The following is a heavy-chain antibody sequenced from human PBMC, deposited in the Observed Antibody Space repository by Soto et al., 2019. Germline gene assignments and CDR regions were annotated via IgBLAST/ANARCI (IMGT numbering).Heavy chain of an antibody. V-gene: IGHV4-59*01. J-gene: IGHJ4*02. D-gene: IGHD2-8*01. CDR3: ARYNSYAIDY. CDR1: GTSTSSYY. CDR2: IHYSGTT. Sequence: SETLSLTCTVSGTSTSSYYWSWIQQPPGKGLEWIANIHYSGTTNYNPSLASRVTLSVDTSKNQFSLKMTSVTAADRAMYFCARYNSYAIDYWGRGTLVTVSS.